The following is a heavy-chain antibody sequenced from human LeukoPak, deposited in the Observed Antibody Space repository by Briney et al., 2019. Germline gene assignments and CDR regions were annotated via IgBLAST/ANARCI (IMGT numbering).Heavy chain of an antibody. J-gene: IGHJ6*04. Sequence: GGSLRLSCAASGFTFSSYAMSWVRQAPGKGLEWVSRISSSGGSTSYADSVKGRFTISRDNSKNTLYLQMNSLRAEGTAVYYCEKAPTAGNSYYGMDVWGEGTTVTVPS. V-gene: IGHV3-23*01. CDR2: ISSSGGST. CDR3: EKAPTAGNSYYGMDV. D-gene: IGHD6-13*01. CDR1: GFTFSSYA.